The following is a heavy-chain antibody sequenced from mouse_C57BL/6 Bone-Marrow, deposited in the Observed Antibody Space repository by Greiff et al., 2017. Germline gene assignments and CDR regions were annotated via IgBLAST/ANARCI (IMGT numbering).Heavy chain of an antibody. J-gene: IGHJ4*01. Sequence: VQLQQPGAELVKPGASVKLSCKASGYTFTSYWMQWVNQRPGQGLEWIGEIDPSDSYTNYNQKFKGKATLTVDTSSSTAYMQLSSLTSEDSAVYYCARDLGPIYYYGYYYAMDYWGQGTSVTVSS. CDR1: GYTFTSYW. CDR2: IDPSDSYT. V-gene: IGHV1-50*01. CDR3: ARDLGPIYYYGYYYAMDY. D-gene: IGHD1-1*01.